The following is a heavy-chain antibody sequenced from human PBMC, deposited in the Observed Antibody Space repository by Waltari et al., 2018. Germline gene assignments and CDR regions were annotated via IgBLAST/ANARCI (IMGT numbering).Heavy chain of an antibody. D-gene: IGHD2-21*02. CDR3: ARGRGYGGNSGY. V-gene: IGHV4-34*01. CDR1: GGSFSGYY. J-gene: IGHJ4*02. Sequence: QVQLQQWGAGLLKPSETLSLTCAVYGGSFSGYYWSWIRQPPGKGLEWIGEINHSGSTNYNPSLKSRVTISVDTSKNQFSLKLSSVTAADTAVYYCARGRGYGGNSGYWGQGTLVTVSS. CDR2: INHSGST.